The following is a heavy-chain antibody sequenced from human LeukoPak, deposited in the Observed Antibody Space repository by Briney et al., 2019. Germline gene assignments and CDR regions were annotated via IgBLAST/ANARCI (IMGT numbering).Heavy chain of an antibody. Sequence: PSETLSLTCTVSGGSISSGSYYWSWIRQPAGKGLEWIGRIYTSGSTNYNPSLKSRVTISVDTSRNQFSLKLSSVTAADTAVYYCARRSYRLPYYFDYWGQGTLVTVSS. CDR1: GGSISSGSYY. J-gene: IGHJ4*02. D-gene: IGHD2-15*01. V-gene: IGHV4-61*02. CDR2: IYTSGST. CDR3: ARRSYRLPYYFDY.